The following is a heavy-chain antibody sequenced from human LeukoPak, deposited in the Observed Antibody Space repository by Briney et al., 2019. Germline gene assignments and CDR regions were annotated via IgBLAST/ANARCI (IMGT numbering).Heavy chain of an antibody. CDR2: ISSSSSYI. CDR3: ASSYSSGWYRATNDY. V-gene: IGHV3-21*01. D-gene: IGHD6-19*01. CDR1: GFTFSSYS. Sequence: PGGSLRLSCAASGFTFSSYSMNWVRQAPGKGLEWVSSISSSSSYIYYADSVKGRFTISRDNAKNSLYLQMNSLRAEDTAVYYCASSYSSGWYRATNDYWGQGTLVTVSS. J-gene: IGHJ4*02.